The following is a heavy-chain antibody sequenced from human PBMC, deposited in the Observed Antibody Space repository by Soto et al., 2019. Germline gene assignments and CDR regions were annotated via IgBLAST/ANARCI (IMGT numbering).Heavy chain of an antibody. CDR3: ARDFGVVGWFDP. CDR1: GGSISSHY. CDR2: IYYTGST. V-gene: IGHV4-59*11. Sequence: HVQLQESGPGLVKPSETLSLTCIVSGGSISSHYWSWIRQPLGKGLEWIGYIYYTGSTNYNPSLKSRVTISADTSETQLSLTLSSVTAADTAVYYSARDFGVVGWFDPWGQGTLVTVSS. D-gene: IGHD3-3*01. J-gene: IGHJ5*02.